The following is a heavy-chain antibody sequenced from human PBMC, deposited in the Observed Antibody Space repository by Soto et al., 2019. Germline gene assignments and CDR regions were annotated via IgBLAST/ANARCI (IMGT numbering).Heavy chain of an antibody. CDR1: GGTFSSYA. V-gene: IGHV1-69*01. Sequence: QVQLVQSGAEVKKPGSSVKVSCKASGGTFSSYAISWVRQAPGQGLEWMGGIIPIFGTANYEQKFQGRATITAEESTSTGYRELRSLRSEDTGVYYCAGVGELEPNYYYGMDVWVQGSTVTVSS. CDR2: IIPIFGTA. J-gene: IGHJ6*02. CDR3: AGVGELEPNYYYGMDV. D-gene: IGHD1-1*01.